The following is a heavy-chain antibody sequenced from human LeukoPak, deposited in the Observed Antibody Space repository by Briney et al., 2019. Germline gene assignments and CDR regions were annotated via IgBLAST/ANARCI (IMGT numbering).Heavy chain of an antibody. D-gene: IGHD5-18*01. Sequence: PGGSLRLSCAASGFTFSIYWMSWVRQAPGKGLEWVANIKQDGSERNYVDSVKGRFTISRDNAKNSLYLQMNSLRAEDTAVYYCARDHHPFTAWGQGILVTVSS. V-gene: IGHV3-7*04. J-gene: IGHJ4*02. CDR1: GFTFSIYW. CDR3: ARDHHPFTA. CDR2: IKQDGSER.